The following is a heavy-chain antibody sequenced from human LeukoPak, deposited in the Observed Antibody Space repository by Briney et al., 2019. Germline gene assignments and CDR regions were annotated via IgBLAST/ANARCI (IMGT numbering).Heavy chain of an antibody. V-gene: IGHV3-30*18. J-gene: IGHJ6*02. Sequence: GSLRLSCAASGFTFSSYGVNWVRQAPGKGLEWVAVISYDGSTTYYADSVKGRFTISRDNSKNMLYLQMNSLRAEDTALYYCAKEGSPMVATTMDVWGQGTTVTVSS. CDR2: ISYDGSTT. CDR1: GFTFSSYG. CDR3: AKEGSPMVATTMDV. D-gene: IGHD5-24*01.